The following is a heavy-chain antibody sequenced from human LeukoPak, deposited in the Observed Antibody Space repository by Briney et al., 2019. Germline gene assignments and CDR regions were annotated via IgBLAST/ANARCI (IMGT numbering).Heavy chain of an antibody. CDR2: ISYDGSNK. J-gene: IGHJ4*02. CDR1: GFTFSSYA. CDR3: AREQWLAPPFDY. D-gene: IGHD6-19*01. V-gene: IGHV3-30*04. Sequence: PGGSLRLSCAASGFTFSSYAMHWVRQAPGKGLEWVAVISYDGSNKYYADSVKGRFTISRDNSKNTLYLQMNSLRAEDTAVYYCAREQWLAPPFDYWGQGTLVTVSS.